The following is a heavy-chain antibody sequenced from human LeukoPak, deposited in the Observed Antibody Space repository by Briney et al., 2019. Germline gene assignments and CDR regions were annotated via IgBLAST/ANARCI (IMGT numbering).Heavy chain of an antibody. Sequence: SVNVSCKASGGTFSSYAISWVRQAPGQGLEWMGGIIPIFGTANYAQKFQGRVTITADESTSTAYMELSSLRSEDTAVYYSARDGLTFGGVLLYYFDYWGQGTLVTVSS. CDR1: GGTFSSYA. CDR3: ARDGLTFGGVLLYYFDY. D-gene: IGHD3-16*01. CDR2: IIPIFGTA. V-gene: IGHV1-69*13. J-gene: IGHJ4*02.